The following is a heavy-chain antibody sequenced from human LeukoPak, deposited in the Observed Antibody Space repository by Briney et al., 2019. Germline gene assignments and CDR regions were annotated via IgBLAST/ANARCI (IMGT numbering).Heavy chain of an antibody. CDR1: GYTFTSYG. D-gene: IGHD3-3*01. J-gene: IGHJ4*02. CDR3: ARDLTTIFGVVINFDY. V-gene: IGHV1-18*01. CDR2: ISAYNGNT. Sequence: ASVKVSCKASGYTFTSYGISWVRQAPGQGLEWMGWISAYNGNTNYAQKLQGRVTMTTGTSTSTAYMELRSLRSDDTAVYYCARDLTTIFGVVINFDYWGQGTLVTVSS.